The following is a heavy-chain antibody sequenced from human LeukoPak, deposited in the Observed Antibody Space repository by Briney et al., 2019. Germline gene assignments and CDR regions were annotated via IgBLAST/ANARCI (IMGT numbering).Heavy chain of an antibody. CDR1: GFTFSSYG. D-gene: IGHD6-13*01. V-gene: IGHV3-30*18. CDR2: ISYDGSNK. CDR3: AKDLEAAAANVDY. J-gene: IGHJ4*02. Sequence: GGSLRLSCAASGFTFSSYGMHWVRQAPGKGLEWVAVISYDGSNKYYADSVKGRFTISRDNSKNTLYLQMNSLRAEDTAVYYCAKDLEAAAANVDYWGQGTLVTVSS.